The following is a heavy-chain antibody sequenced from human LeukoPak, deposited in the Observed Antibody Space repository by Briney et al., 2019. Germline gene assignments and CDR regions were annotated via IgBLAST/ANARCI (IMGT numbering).Heavy chain of an antibody. CDR2: VRQDGSEK. V-gene: IGHV3-7*04. D-gene: IGHD3-10*01. CDR1: GFTFSSYG. Sequence: PGGSLRLSRAASGFTFSSYGMHWVRQAPGKGLEWVANVRQDGSEKSYVDSVKGRFTISRDNAKNSLYLQMNSLRVEDTAVYHCARDYYASGSHDYWGQGTLVTVSA. J-gene: IGHJ4*02. CDR3: ARDYYASGSHDY.